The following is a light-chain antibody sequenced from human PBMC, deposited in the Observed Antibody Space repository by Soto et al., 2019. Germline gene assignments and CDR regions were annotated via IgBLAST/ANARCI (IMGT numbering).Light chain of an antibody. V-gene: IGKV2-28*01. CDR2: LGS. CDR3: MQALQTPLT. Sequence: DVVMTQSPLSLPVTPGEPASISCRSSQSLLHSDGYNYLDWFLQRPGQSPQVLIYLGSKRAPGVPDRFSGSGSGTDFTLKISRVEAEDVGVYYCMQALQTPLTFGGGTKVEIK. J-gene: IGKJ4*01. CDR1: QSLLHSDGYNY.